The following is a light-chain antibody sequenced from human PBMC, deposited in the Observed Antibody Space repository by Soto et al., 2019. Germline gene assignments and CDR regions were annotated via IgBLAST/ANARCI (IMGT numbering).Light chain of an antibody. Sequence: DIQMTQSPSSVSASVGDRVTITCRASQGISSWLAWYQQKPGKAPKLLSYAASSLQSGVPSRFSGRGSGTEFTLTINNLQSEDFEVYYCQQYRNWPRTFGQGTKVDIK. V-gene: IGKV1-12*01. CDR1: QGISSW. J-gene: IGKJ1*01. CDR3: QQYRNWPRT. CDR2: AAS.